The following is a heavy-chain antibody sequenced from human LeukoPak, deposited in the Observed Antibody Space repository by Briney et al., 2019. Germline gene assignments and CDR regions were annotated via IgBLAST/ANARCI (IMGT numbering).Heavy chain of an antibody. D-gene: IGHD6-13*01. Sequence: ASVKVSCKAPGYTFTSYGISWVRQAPGQGLEWMGWISAYNGNTNYAQKLQGRVTMTTDTSTSTAYMELRSLRSDDTAVYYCARSSAAAVGNWFDPWGQGTLVTVSS. CDR3: ARSSAAAVGNWFDP. CDR1: GYTFTSYG. V-gene: IGHV1-18*01. J-gene: IGHJ5*02. CDR2: ISAYNGNT.